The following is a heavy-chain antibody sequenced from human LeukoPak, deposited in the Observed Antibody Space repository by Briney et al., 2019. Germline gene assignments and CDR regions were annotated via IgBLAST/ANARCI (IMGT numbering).Heavy chain of an antibody. V-gene: IGHV5-51*01. CDR2: IYPGDSDT. CDR1: GYNFANYW. J-gene: IGHJ2*01. Sequence: GASLKISCKGSGYNFANYWIGWVRQMPGKGLEWMGIIYPGDSDTRYSPSFQGQVTLSADKSISTAYLQWSSLKASDTAMYYCARGYWYFDLWGRGTLVTVSS. CDR3: ARGYWYFDL.